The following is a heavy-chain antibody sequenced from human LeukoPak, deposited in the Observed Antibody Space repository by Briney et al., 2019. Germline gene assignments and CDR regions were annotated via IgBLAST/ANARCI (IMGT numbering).Heavy chain of an antibody. CDR2: IYYSGST. CDR3: ARPHDKWLRLGYFDY. V-gene: IGHV4-39*07. CDR1: GGSISSSSYY. Sequence: SETLSLTCTVSGGSISSSSYYWGWIRQPPGKGLEWIGSIYYSGSTYYNPSLKSRVTISVDTSKNQFSLKLSSVTAADTAVYYCARPHDKWLRLGYFDYWGQGTLVTVSS. D-gene: IGHD5-12*01. J-gene: IGHJ4*02.